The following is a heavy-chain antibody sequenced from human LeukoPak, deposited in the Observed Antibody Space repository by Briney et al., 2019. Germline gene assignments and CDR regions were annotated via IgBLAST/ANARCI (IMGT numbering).Heavy chain of an antibody. CDR2: IYTSGNT. CDR3: ARVLVGANCYYYYMDV. V-gene: IGHV4-4*07. J-gene: IGHJ6*03. D-gene: IGHD1-26*01. CDR1: GVTISSYY. Sequence: KPSETLSLTCTVSGVTISSYYWSWIRQPAGKGLEWIGCIYTSGNTNYNPYFMSRVTISVDKSKNQFSLKVSSVTAADTATYYCARVLVGANCYYYYMDVWGKGTTVTVAS.